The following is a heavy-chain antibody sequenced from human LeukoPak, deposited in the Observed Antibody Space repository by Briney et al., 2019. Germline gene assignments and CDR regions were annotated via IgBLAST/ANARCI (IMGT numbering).Heavy chain of an antibody. V-gene: IGHV4-4*02. D-gene: IGHD5-18*01. CDR3: ARGPPRYTSY. J-gene: IGHJ4*02. CDR2: VDQSGGT. Sequence: GSLRLSCAVSGFIFSSDWMIWVRQPPGKGLEWIGSVDQSGGTYYNPSLKSRVTMSVDTSKNQFSLKLTSVTAADTAVYYCARGPPRYTSYWGQGALVTVSS. CDR1: GFIFSSDWM.